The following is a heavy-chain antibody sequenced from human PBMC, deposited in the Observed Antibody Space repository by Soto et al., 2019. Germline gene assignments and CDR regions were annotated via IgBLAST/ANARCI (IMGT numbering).Heavy chain of an antibody. J-gene: IGHJ6*02. CDR2: ISNDGSNY. Sequence: QVPLVESGGGVVQPGRTLRVSGAASGFTITSYDMHWHRQAPGKGLEWVAVISNDGSNYYYADSVRGRFTISIDNTKNTLFMPMSSLRGEDSGVYYCASGTTLALFDYGMDVLGQCNTVTVPS. V-gene: IGHV3-30-3*01. D-gene: IGHD1-7*01. CDR3: ASGTTLALFDYGMDV. CDR1: GFTITSYD.